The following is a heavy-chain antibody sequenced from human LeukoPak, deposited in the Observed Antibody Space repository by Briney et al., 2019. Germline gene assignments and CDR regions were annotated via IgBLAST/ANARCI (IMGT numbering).Heavy chain of an antibody. CDR2: IYTSGST. CDR1: GGSISSDSYY. D-gene: IGHD6-13*01. CDR3: ARLGSSSWSHFDY. Sequence: SETLSLTCTVSGGSISSDSYYWSWIRQPAGKGLEWIGRIYTSGSTNYNPSLKSRVTISVDTSKNQFSLKLSSVTAADTAVYYCARLGSSSWSHFDYWGQGTLVTVSS. J-gene: IGHJ4*02. V-gene: IGHV4-61*02.